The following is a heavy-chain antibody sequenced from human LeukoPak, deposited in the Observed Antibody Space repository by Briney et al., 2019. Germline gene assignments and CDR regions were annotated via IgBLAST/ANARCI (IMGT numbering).Heavy chain of an antibody. Sequence: GRSLRLSCAASGLTFSDYAMHWVRQAPGKGLDWVALISYDGSNKNYADSVKGRFTISRDNSKNTFYLQMNSLRPEDTAMYFCARGSLLRGPDYWGQGALVTVSS. J-gene: IGHJ4*02. CDR1: GLTFSDYA. CDR2: ISYDGSNK. D-gene: IGHD3-10*01. CDR3: ARGSLLRGPDY. V-gene: IGHV3-30-3*01.